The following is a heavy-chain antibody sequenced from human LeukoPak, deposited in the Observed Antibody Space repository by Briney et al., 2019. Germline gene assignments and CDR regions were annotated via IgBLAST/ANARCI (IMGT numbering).Heavy chain of an antibody. CDR3: ARRELGTDY. V-gene: IGHV4-34*01. CDR1: GGPFSGYY. J-gene: IGHJ4*02. CDR2: INHSGST. Sequence: SETLSLTCAVYGGPFSGYYWSWIRQPPGKGLEWIGEINHSGSTNYNPSLKSRVTISVDTSKNQFSLRLSSVTAADTAVYYCARRELGTDYWGQGTLVTVSS. D-gene: IGHD6-6*01.